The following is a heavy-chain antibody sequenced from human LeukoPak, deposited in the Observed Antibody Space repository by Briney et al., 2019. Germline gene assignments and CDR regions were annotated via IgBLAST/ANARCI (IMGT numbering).Heavy chain of an antibody. V-gene: IGHV1-24*01. CDR3: ATDLATTFNYYYMDV. D-gene: IGHD3-16*01. CDR2: FDPEDGET. Sequence: ASVKVSCKVSGYTLTELSMHWLRQAPGKGLEWMGGFDPEDGETIYAQKFQGRVTMTEDTSTDTAYMELSSLRSEDTAVYYCATDLATTFNYYYMDVWGKGTTVTVSS. CDR1: GYTLTELS. J-gene: IGHJ6*03.